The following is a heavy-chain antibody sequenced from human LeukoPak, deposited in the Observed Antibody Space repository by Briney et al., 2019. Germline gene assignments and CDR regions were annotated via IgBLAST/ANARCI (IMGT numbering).Heavy chain of an antibody. D-gene: IGHD6-13*01. CDR1: GFTFGDYA. V-gene: IGHV3-49*03. CDR3: TRVIALVLPSIAAAGFDY. Sequence: GGSLRLSCTASGFTFGDYAMSWFRQAPGKGLEWVGFIRSKAYGGTTEYAASVKGRFTISRDDSKSIAYLQMNSLKTEDTAVYYCTRVIALVLPSIAAAGFDYWGQGTLVTVSS. CDR2: IRSKAYGGTT. J-gene: IGHJ4*02.